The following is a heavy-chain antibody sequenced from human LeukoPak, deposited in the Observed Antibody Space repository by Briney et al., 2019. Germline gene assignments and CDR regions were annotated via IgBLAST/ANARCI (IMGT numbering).Heavy chain of an antibody. CDR3: AKVGSGWYADFLDY. J-gene: IGHJ4*02. CDR1: GFTFSRYT. D-gene: IGHD6-13*01. Sequence: GGSLRLSCAASGFTFSRYTMSGVRRPPGKGQESVSAMGGSGGSTYYADSVTGAFTISRDSSMQTVYLQMNSLRAEDTGVYYCAKVGSGWYADFLDYWGQGTLVTVSS. CDR2: MGGSGGST. V-gene: IGHV3-23*01.